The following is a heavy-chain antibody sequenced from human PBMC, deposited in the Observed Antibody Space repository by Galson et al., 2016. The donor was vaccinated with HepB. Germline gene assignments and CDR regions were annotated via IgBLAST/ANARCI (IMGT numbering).Heavy chain of an antibody. V-gene: IGHV4-59*06. CDR3: ARTPGWFDP. CDR1: GDSVSSHY. J-gene: IGHJ5*02. CDR2: IYYSGST. Sequence: CTVSGDSVSSHYWSWMRQHPGKGLEWIAYIYYSGSTFYNPSLKSRLTISVDTSKNQFSLKLTSLTAADTAVYYCARTPGWFDPWGQGTLVTVSS.